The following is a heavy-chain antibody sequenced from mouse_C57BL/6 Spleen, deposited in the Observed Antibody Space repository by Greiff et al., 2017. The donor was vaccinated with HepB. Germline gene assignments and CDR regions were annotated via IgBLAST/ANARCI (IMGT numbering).Heavy chain of an antibody. CDR1: GFTFSSYG. D-gene: IGHD1-1*01. Sequence: EVMLVESGGDLVKPGGSLKLSCAASGFTFSSYGMSWVRQTPDKRLAWVATISSGGSYTYYPARVKGRFTISRDTAKYPLYLQLRSLKSEDTAMYDWARQEGTVVGVDDWGQGTTRTVAS. CDR2: ISSGGSYT. V-gene: IGHV5-6*01. CDR3: ARQEGTVVGVDD. J-gene: IGHJ2*01.